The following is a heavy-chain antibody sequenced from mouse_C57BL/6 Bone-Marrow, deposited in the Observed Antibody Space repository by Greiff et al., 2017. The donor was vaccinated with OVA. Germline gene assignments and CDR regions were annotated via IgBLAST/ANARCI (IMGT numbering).Heavy chain of an antibody. CDR3: AADGSTFFDY. CDR2: LSSGSSTI. V-gene: IGHV5-17*01. Sequence: DVMLVESGGGLVKPGGSLKLSCAASGFTFSDYGMHWVRQAPEKGLEWVAYLSSGSSTIYYADTVKGRFTISRDNAKNTLFLQMTSLRSEDTAMYYCAADGSTFFDYWGQGTTLTVSS. J-gene: IGHJ2*01. CDR1: GFTFSDYG. D-gene: IGHD2-3*01.